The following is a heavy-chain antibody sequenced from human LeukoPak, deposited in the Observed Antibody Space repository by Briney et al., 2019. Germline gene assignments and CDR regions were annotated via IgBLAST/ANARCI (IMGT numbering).Heavy chain of an antibody. CDR2: IIPIFGTA. CDR1: GGTFSSYA. J-gene: IGHJ4*02. Sequence: SVKVSCKASGGTFSSYAISWVRQAPGQGLEWMGGIIPIFGTANYAQKFQGRVTITADESTSTAYMELGSLRSEDTAVYYCAIRVNWNDVRWEYYFDYWGQGTLVTVSS. D-gene: IGHD1-20*01. CDR3: AIRVNWNDVRWEYYFDY. V-gene: IGHV1-69*01.